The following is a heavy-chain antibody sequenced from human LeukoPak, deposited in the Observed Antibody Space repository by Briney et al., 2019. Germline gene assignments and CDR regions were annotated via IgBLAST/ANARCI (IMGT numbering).Heavy chain of an antibody. CDR3: ARGGRRDGYNWGY. CDR2: IYTTGST. D-gene: IGHD5-24*01. CDR1: GDSISSDY. J-gene: IGHJ4*02. V-gene: IGHV4-4*07. Sequence: KPSETLSLTCSVSGDSISSDYWSWIRQLAGKGLEWIGRIYTTGSTNYNPSLKSRVTMSVDMSKNQFSLKLSSVTAADTAVYYCARGGRRDGYNWGYWGQGTLVTVSS.